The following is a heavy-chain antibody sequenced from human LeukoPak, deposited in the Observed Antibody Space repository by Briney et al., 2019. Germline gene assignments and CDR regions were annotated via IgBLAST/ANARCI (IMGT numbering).Heavy chain of an antibody. CDR2: IWYDGSNK. CDR3: AKDRRTGYCSSISCYYFDY. V-gene: IGHV3-33*06. J-gene: IGHJ4*02. CDR1: GFTFSSYG. Sequence: PGGSLRLSCAASGFTFSSYGMHWVRQAPGKGLEWVAVIWYDGSNKYYADSVKGRFTISRDNSKNTLYLQMNSLRAEDTAVYYCAKDRRTGYCSSISCYYFDYWGQGTLVTVSS. D-gene: IGHD2-2*01.